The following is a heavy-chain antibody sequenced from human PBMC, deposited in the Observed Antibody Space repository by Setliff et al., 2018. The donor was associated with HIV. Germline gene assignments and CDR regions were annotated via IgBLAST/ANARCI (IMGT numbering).Heavy chain of an antibody. D-gene: IGHD6-19*01. CDR3: ARWGSGWFFSQCDY. CDR1: GGSFSGYY. CDR2: INQSGNT. V-gene: IGHV4-34*01. Sequence: SETLSLTCTVYGGSFSGYYWSWIRQPPGMGLEWIGEINQSGNTNYNPSLKSRVTISADPSKNQFSLKLSSVTAADTAVYYCARWGSGWFFSQCDYWGQGALVTVSS. J-gene: IGHJ4*02.